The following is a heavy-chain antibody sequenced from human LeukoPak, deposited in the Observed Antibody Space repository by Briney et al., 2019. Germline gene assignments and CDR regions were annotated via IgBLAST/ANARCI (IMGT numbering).Heavy chain of an antibody. V-gene: IGHV3-11*01. CDR2: ISSSGSTI. CDR1: GFTFSDYY. J-gene: IGHJ6*02. Sequence: PGGSLRLSCAASGFTFSDYYMSWIRQAPGKGLEWVSYISSSGSTIYYADSVKGRFTISRDNAKNSLYLQMNSLRAEDTAVYYCARSGTGYDSLDYYYGMDVWGQGTTVTVSS. D-gene: IGHD3/OR15-3a*01. CDR3: ARSGTGYDSLDYYYGMDV.